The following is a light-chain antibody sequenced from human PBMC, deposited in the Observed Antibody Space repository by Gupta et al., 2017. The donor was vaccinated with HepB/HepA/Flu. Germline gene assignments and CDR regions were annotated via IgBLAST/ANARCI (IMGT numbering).Light chain of an antibody. J-gene: IGKJ2*01. Sequence: EIGLTQSPATLSLSPGERATLSCRASQSVSSYLAWYQQKPGQAPRLLIYDASNRATGIPARFSGSGSGTDFTLTISSLEPEDFAVYYCQQRSNWPSTFGQGTKVEIK. CDR2: DAS. CDR3: QQRSNWPST. V-gene: IGKV3-11*01. CDR1: QSVSSY.